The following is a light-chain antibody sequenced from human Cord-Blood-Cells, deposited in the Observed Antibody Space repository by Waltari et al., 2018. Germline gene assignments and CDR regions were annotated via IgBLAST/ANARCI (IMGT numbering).Light chain of an antibody. J-gene: IGLJ3*02. Sequence: QSALTQPASVSGSPGQSITISCTGTSSDVGSYNLVSWYQQHPGKAPKLMIYEGSTRHSGVSNRFSGSKSGNTASLTISGLQAEDEADYYCCSYAGSSTVFGGGTKLTVL. CDR1: SSDVGSYNL. CDR3: CSYAGSSTV. V-gene: IGLV2-23*01. CDR2: EGS.